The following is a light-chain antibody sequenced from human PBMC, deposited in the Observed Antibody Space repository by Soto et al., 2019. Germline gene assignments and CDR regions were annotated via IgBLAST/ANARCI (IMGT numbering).Light chain of an antibody. J-gene: IGKJ2*01. V-gene: IGKV3-20*01. CDR1: QSVTSYL. CDR3: QQYGISPYT. CDR2: GAS. Sequence: EIVLTQSPGTLSLSPGERATLSCRASQSVTSYLLVWYVQKPGQAPRLLIYGASSRATGIPHRFSGSGSGTDFTLTISRLESEDFAMYYCQQYGISPYTFGQGTNLEIK.